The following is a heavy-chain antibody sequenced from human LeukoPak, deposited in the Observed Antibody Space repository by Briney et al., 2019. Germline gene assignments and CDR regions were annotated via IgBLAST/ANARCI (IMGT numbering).Heavy chain of an antibody. Sequence: SETLSLTCTVSGDSISNYYWSWIRQPAGKGLEWIGRMYTSGATNYNPSLKSRTTMSVDTSKNQFSLKLSSVTAADTAVYYCARERYGDYGGEYNWFDPWGQGTLVTVSS. CDR2: MYTSGAT. CDR3: ARERYGDYGGEYNWFDP. D-gene: IGHD4-17*01. J-gene: IGHJ5*02. V-gene: IGHV4-4*07. CDR1: GDSISNYY.